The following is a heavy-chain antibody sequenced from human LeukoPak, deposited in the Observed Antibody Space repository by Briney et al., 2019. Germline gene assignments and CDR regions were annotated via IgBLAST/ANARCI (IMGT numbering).Heavy chain of an antibody. D-gene: IGHD2-15*01. J-gene: IGHJ4*02. Sequence: GGSLRLSCAASGFTFDDYGMSWVRQAPGKGLEWVADIKQDGSEKYYVDSVKGRFTISRDNAKNSLNLQMNSLRVEDTAVYYCARDRIGWFDYWGQGTLVTVFS. CDR2: IKQDGSEK. CDR1: GFTFDDYG. V-gene: IGHV3-7*01. CDR3: ARDRIGWFDY.